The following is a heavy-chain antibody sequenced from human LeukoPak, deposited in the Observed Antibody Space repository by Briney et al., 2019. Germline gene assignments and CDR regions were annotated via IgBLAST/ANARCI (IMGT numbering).Heavy chain of an antibody. J-gene: IGHJ4*02. V-gene: IGHV3-15*01. Sequence: GGSLRLSCAASGFTFSNAWMSWVRQAPGKGLEWVGRIRSNLMGATADYAAPVKGRFTISRDDSKNTLYLQMNSLKTEDTAVYYCTTGLVRDYWGQGTLVTVSS. CDR3: TTGLVRDY. CDR2: IRSNLMGATA. CDR1: GFTFSNAW. D-gene: IGHD6-13*01.